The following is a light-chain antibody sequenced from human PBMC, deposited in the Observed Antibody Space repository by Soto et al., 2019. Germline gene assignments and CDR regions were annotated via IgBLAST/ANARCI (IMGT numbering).Light chain of an antibody. Sequence: QSVLTQPPSVSAAPGQKVTISCSGSSSNIGNNYVFWYQQLPGTAPKLLIYDNDKRPSGIPDRFAGSKSVTSATLGITGLQTGDEADYYCATWDMSLGVGVFGGGTKLTVL. CDR2: DND. V-gene: IGLV1-51*01. J-gene: IGLJ2*01. CDR3: ATWDMSLGVGV. CDR1: SSNIGNNY.